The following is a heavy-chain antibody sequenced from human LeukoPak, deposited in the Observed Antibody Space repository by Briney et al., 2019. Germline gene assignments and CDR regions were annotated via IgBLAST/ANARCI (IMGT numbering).Heavy chain of an antibody. J-gene: IGHJ3*02. Sequence: GGSLRLSCAASGFTFSSYAMSWVRQAPGKGLEWVSAISGSGGSTYYADSVKGRFTISRDNAKNSLYLQMNSLRAEDTAVYYCARVPGAFDIWGQGTMVTVSS. V-gene: IGHV3-23*01. CDR1: GFTFSSYA. CDR3: ARVPGAFDI. D-gene: IGHD1-14*01. CDR2: ISGSGGST.